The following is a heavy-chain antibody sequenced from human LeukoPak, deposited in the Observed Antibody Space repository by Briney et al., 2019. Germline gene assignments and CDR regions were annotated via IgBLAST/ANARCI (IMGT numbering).Heavy chain of an antibody. CDR2: IKSKTDGGTT. V-gene: IGHV3-15*01. D-gene: IGHD2-21*02. CDR1: GFTFSNAW. Sequence: GGSLRLSCAASGFTFSNAWMSWVRQAPGKGLEWVGRIKSKTDGGTTDYAVPVKGRFTISRDNSKNTLYLQMNSLRAEDTAVYYCAKDLRIVVVTATTDYWGQGTLVTVSS. J-gene: IGHJ4*02. CDR3: AKDLRIVVVTATTDY.